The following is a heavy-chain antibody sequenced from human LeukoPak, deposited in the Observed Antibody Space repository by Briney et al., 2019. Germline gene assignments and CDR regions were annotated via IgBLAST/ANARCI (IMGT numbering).Heavy chain of an antibody. V-gene: IGHV1-2*02. Sequence: SVKVSCQSSRYTFTGYYMHWVRQAPGQGLEWMGLINPKSGGTNYAQKFEGRVTMTRDTSISTAYMELSRLRSEGTGVYLCSKLRRYRATGYMDVWGKGTTVTVCS. CDR1: RYTFTGYY. CDR3: SKLRRYRATGYMDV. CDR2: INPKSGGT. D-gene: IGHD3-16*01. J-gene: IGHJ6*03.